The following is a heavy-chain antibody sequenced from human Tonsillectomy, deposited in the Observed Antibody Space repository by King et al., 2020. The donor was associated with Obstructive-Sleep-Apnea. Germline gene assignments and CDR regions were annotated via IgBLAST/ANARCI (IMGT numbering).Heavy chain of an antibody. V-gene: IGHV3-66*01. D-gene: IGHD2-15*01. CDR3: TTVGSFYGMDV. J-gene: IGHJ6*02. CDR2: IYSGVKT. CDR1: GCTVSNNY. Sequence: VQLVESGGGLVRPGGSLRLSCAASGCTVSNNYMSWVRQAPGKGLEWVSVIYSGVKTHYADSVKGRFTISRDTSKNTLYLQMYGLTAEDSAGYYCTTVGSFYGMDVWGQGTTVTVSS.